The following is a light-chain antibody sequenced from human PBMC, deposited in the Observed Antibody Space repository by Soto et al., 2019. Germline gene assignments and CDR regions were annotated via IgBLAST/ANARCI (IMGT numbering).Light chain of an antibody. J-gene: IGLJ3*02. CDR1: SSDVGDYNY. V-gene: IGLV2-11*01. CDR3: CSYAGSYTVV. Sequence: QSVLTQPRSVSGSHGQSVTISCTGTSSDVGDYNYVSWYQQYPGKAPKLMIYDVSKRPSGVPDRFSGSKSGNTAYLTISGLQAEDEADYFCCSYAGSYTVVFGGGTKLTVL. CDR2: DVS.